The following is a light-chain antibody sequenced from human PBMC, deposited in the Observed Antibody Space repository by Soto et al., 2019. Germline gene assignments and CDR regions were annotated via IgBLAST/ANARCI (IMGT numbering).Light chain of an antibody. J-gene: IGKJ1*01. Sequence: EIVLTQSPGTLSLSPGERATLSCRASQNVSSSYLAWYQQKPGQAPRLLIYGASSRATGIPDRFSGSGSGTDFTLTISILEPEDFAVYYCQQYGSSPGTFGQGTKVEIK. CDR1: QNVSSSY. CDR3: QQYGSSPGT. CDR2: GAS. V-gene: IGKV3-20*01.